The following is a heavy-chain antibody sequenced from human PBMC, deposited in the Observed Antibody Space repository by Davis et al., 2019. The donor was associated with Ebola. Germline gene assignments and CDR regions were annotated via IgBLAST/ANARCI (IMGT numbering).Heavy chain of an antibody. CDR2: INHRGST. V-gene: IGHV4-34*01. CDR3: ATDYH. D-gene: IGHD3-3*01. Sequence: GSLRLPCPVYGGPFSGYYWSWIRQPPGKGLEWIGEINHRGSTKYNPSLKSRVTISVDTSKNQFSLKLNSVTAADTAVYYCATDYHWGQGTLVTVSS. J-gene: IGHJ5*02. CDR1: GGPFSGYY.